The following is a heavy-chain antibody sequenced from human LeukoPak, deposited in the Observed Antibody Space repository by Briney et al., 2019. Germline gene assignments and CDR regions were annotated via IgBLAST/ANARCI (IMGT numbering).Heavy chain of an antibody. J-gene: IGHJ3*02. CDR1: GGTFSSYA. V-gene: IGHV1-69*13. Sequence: GASVKVSCKASGGTFSSYAISWVRQAPGQGLEWMGGIIPIFGTADYAQKFQGRVTITADESTSTAYMELSSLRSEDTAVYYCAREDNWNYGKAFDIWGQGTMVTVSS. CDR2: IIPIFGTA. D-gene: IGHD1-7*01. CDR3: AREDNWNYGKAFDI.